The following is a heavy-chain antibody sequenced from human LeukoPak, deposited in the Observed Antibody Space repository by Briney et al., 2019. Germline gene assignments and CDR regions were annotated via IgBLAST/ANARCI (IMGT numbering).Heavy chain of an antibody. D-gene: IGHD3-22*01. CDR1: GGSFSGYY. CDR2: INHSGST. Sequence: SETLSLTCAVYGGSFSGYYWSWIRQPPGKGLEWIGEINHSGSTNYNPSLKSRVTISVDTSKNQFSLKLSSVTAADTAVYHCASGLVSDYYDSSGYPLDYWGQGTLVTVSS. J-gene: IGHJ4*02. CDR3: ASGLVSDYYDSSGYPLDY. V-gene: IGHV4-34*01.